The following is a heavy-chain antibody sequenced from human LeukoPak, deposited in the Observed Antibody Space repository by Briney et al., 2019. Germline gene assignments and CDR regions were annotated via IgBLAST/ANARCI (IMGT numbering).Heavy chain of an antibody. Sequence: GGSLRLSCAASGFTFSDYSMNWVRQAPGKGLEWVSSISGRSSFIYYADSVKGRFTISRDNAKNSLYLQMNSLRAEGTAVYYCAREPTTVTTDASFDYWGQGTLVTVSS. V-gene: IGHV3-21*01. J-gene: IGHJ4*02. CDR2: ISGRSSFI. D-gene: IGHD4-17*01. CDR3: AREPTTVTTDASFDY. CDR1: GFTFSDYS.